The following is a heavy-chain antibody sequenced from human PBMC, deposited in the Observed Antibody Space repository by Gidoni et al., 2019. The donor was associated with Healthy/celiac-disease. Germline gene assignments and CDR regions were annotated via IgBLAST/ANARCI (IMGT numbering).Heavy chain of an antibody. D-gene: IGHD6-6*01. CDR1: GFTFSSYS. V-gene: IGHV3-21*01. CDR3: AGYSARRDSFDY. CDR2: ISSSSSYI. J-gene: IGHJ4*02. Sequence: EVQLVESGGGLVTPGGSLRLSCAASGFTFSSYSMNWVRQAPGKGLEWVSSISSSSSYIYYADSVKGRFTISRDNAKNSLYLQMNSLRAEDTAVYYCAGYSARRDSFDYWGQGTLVTVSS.